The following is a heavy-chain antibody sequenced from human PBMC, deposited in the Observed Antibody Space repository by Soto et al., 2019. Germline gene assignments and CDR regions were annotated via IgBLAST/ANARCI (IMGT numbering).Heavy chain of an antibody. J-gene: IGHJ4*02. V-gene: IGHV3-11*01. D-gene: IGHD3-9*01. CDR2: ISSHSKTK. CDR1: GFTFSDYY. CDR3: ARSKRFHDILTGYYYEY. Sequence: QVQLVESGGGLVKAGGSLRLSCAASGFTFSDYYMTWIRQAPGKGLEWVSYISSHSKTKYYADSVKGRFTISRDNAKTSLYLQMDSLRAEDTAMYYCARSKRFHDILTGYYYEYWGQGTLVTVSS.